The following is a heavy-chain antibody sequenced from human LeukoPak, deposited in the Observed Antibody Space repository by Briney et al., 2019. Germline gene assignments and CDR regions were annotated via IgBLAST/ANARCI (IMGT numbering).Heavy chain of an antibody. J-gene: IGHJ5*02. V-gene: IGHV3-74*01. CDR3: AKEEPDIVVVVAATLFPGFDP. CDR2: INSDGSST. CDR1: GFTFSSYW. D-gene: IGHD2-15*01. Sequence: GGSLRLSCAASGFTFSSYWMHWVRQAPGKGLVWVSRINSDGSSTSYADSVKGRFTISRDNAKNTLYLQMNSLRAEDTAVYYCAKEEPDIVVVVAATLFPGFDPWGQGTLVTVSS.